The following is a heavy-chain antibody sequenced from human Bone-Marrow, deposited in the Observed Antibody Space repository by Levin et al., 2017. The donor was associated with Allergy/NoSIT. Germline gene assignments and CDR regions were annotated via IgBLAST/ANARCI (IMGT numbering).Heavy chain of an antibody. V-gene: IGHV4-59*01. D-gene: IGHD7-27*01. CDR3: ARDRTITTTGETYFYGMDV. Sequence: SQTLSLTCTVSGGSISGSYWSWIRQPPGKGLEWIGYIYYSGSTKYNPSLKSRVTISVDTSKNQFSLKLNSVTAADTAVYYCARDRTITTTGETYFYGMDVWGQGTTVTVSS. CDR1: GGSISGSY. J-gene: IGHJ6*02. CDR2: IYYSGST.